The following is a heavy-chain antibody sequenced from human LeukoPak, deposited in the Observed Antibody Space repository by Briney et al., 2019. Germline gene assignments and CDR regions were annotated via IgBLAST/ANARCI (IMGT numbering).Heavy chain of an antibody. D-gene: IGHD5-12*01. CDR2: IYYTGST. CDR3: ARVVYSGYDFRGAMDV. CDR1: GGSISSYY. J-gene: IGHJ6*03. V-gene: IGHV4-59*01. Sequence: PSETLSLTCTISGGSISSYYWSWIRQPPGKGLEWIGYIYYTGSTNHNASLKSRVTISVDTSKNQFSLKLSSVTAADTAVYYCARVVYSGYDFRGAMDVWGKGTTVTVSS.